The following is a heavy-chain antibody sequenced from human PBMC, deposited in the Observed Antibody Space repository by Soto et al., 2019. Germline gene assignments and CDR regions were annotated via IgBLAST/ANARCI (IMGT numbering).Heavy chain of an antibody. Sequence: GISAKVSCKASGGTFSSYAISWLRQAPGQGLEWMGGIIPIFGTANYAQKFQGRVTITADESTSTAYMELSSLRSEDTAVYYCASRQGLYGMDVWGQGTTVTVSS. CDR1: GGTFSSYA. CDR2: IIPIFGTA. V-gene: IGHV1-69*13. J-gene: IGHJ6*02. D-gene: IGHD2-15*01. CDR3: ASRQGLYGMDV.